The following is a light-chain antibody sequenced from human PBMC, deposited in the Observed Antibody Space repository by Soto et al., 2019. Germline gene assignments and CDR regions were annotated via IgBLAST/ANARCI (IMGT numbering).Light chain of an antibody. CDR2: GAS. J-gene: IGKJ1*01. CDR3: QQRSNWPVT. Sequence: EIVLTQSPATLSLSPGERASLSCRASQSVCSYLAWYQQKPGRTPRLLIDGASNGATDIPAKFSGSGSGTGFTLTISSLEPEDFAVYYCQQRSNWPVTFGQGIRVENK. CDR1: QSVCSY. V-gene: IGKV3-11*01.